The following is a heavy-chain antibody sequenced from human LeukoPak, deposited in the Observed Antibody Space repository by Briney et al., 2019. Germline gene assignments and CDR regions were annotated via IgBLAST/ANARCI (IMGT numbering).Heavy chain of an antibody. CDR1: GGSFSGYY. CDR2: INHSGST. Sequence: SETLSLTCAVYGGSFSGYYWSWIRQPPGKGLEWIGEINHSGSTNYNPSLKSRVTISVDTSKNQFSLKLSSVTAADTAVYYCARADGPPRTFDYWGQGTLVTVSS. J-gene: IGHJ4*02. CDR3: ARADGPPRTFDY. V-gene: IGHV4-34*01. D-gene: IGHD3/OR15-3a*01.